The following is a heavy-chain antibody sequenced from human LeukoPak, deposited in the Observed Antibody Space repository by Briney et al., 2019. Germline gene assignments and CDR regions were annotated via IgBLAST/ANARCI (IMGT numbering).Heavy chain of an antibody. CDR3: ARGGPFPSGSSSREYYLDY. Sequence: ASVKVSCKASGYDFINYGIRWVRQAPGQGLEWMGWRSIYNDNTDYKLQGRDTMTTDTTTSTAYMEVRSLRSDDTAVYYCARGGPFPSGSSSREYYLDYWGQGTLVTVSS. D-gene: IGHD6-6*01. J-gene: IGHJ4*02. V-gene: IGHV1-18*01. CDR1: GYDFINYG. CDR2: RSIYNDNT.